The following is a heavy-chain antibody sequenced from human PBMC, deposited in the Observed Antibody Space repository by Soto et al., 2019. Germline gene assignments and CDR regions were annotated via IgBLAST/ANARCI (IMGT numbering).Heavy chain of an antibody. V-gene: IGHV4-38-2*01. CDR1: GYSISSGYY. D-gene: IGHD3-22*01. Sequence: PSETLSLTCAVAGYSISSGYYWGWLRQPPGKGLEWIGSIYHVGSTYYNPSLNSRVTLSIDMTNNHVSLILNSVTAADTAVYYCARVGPWVPYYYHSSPYTFENWFDPWGQGTLVTVSS. CDR3: ARVGPWVPYYYHSSPYTFENWFDP. J-gene: IGHJ5*02. CDR2: IYHVGST.